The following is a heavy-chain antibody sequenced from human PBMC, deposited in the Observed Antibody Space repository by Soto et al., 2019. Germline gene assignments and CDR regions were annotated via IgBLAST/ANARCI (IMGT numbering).Heavy chain of an antibody. CDR3: AKGARHYYYYGMDV. D-gene: IGHD6-6*01. V-gene: IGHV3-30*18. J-gene: IGHJ6*02. CDR1: GITLSSYA. CDR2: ISYDGSNK. Sequence: VQLLESGGDLVQPGGSLRLSCAASGITLSSYAMSWVRQAPGKGPEWVAVISYDGSNKYYADSVKGRFTISRDNSKNTLYLQMNSLRAEDTAVYYCAKGARHYYYYGMDVWGQGTTVTVSS.